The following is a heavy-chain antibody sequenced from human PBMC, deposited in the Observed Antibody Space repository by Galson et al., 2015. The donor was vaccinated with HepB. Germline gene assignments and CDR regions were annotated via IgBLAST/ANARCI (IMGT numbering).Heavy chain of an antibody. D-gene: IGHD3-22*01. Sequence: SLRLSCAASGFTFSSYAMSWVRQAPGKGLEWVSAISGSGGSTYYADSVKGRFTISRDNSKNTLYLQMNSLRAEDTAVYYCARVRDYDSSGYRYYFDYWGQGTLVTVSS. CDR1: GFTFSSYA. CDR2: ISGSGGST. V-gene: IGHV3-23*01. CDR3: ARVRDYDSSGYRYYFDY. J-gene: IGHJ4*02.